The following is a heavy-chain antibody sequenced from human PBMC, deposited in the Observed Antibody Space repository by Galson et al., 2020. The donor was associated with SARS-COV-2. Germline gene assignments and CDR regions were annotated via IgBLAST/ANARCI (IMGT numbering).Heavy chain of an antibody. CDR1: GFTFDDYA. Sequence: GGSLRLSCAASGFTFDDYAMHWVRQAPGKGLEWVSGISWNSGSIGYADSVKGRFTISRDNAKNSLYLQMNSLRAEDTALYYCATGGIEAPNWNDGHYYYGMDVWGQGTTVTVSS. CDR3: ATGGIEAPNWNDGHYYYGMDV. V-gene: IGHV3-9*01. D-gene: IGHD1-1*01. J-gene: IGHJ6*02. CDR2: ISWNSGSI.